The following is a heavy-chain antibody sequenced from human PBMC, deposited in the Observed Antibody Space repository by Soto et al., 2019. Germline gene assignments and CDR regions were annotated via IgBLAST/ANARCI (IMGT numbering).Heavy chain of an antibody. D-gene: IGHD6-19*01. Sequence: SVKVSCKAAGGTFSSYTISWVRQAPGQGLEWMGRIIPILGIANYAQKFQGRVTITADKSTSTAYMELSSLRSEDTAVYYCARDPLWLVRGYYYGTDVWGQGTTVTVS. CDR1: GGTFSSYT. V-gene: IGHV1-69*04. J-gene: IGHJ6*02. CDR2: IIPILGIA. CDR3: ARDPLWLVRGYYYGTDV.